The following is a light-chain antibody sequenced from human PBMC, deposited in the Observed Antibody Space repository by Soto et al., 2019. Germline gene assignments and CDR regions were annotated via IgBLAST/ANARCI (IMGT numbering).Light chain of an antibody. CDR3: ISKRSGSPGV. V-gene: IGLV2-14*01. J-gene: IGLJ1*01. CDR2: EVS. CDR1: SSDVGGYNY. Sequence: QSALTQPASVSGSPGQSISISCTGTSSDVGGYNYVSWYQQHPDKAPKLMIYEVSNRPSGVSNLFYGSKSGNTASLNISELQAEEEDDYYCISKRSGSPGVFGTGTKVTVL.